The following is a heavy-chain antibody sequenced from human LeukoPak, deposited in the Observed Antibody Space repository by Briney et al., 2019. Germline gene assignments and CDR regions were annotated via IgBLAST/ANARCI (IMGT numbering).Heavy chain of an antibody. CDR3: AKDKGSSRRNANFHH. J-gene: IGHJ1*01. Sequence: GGSLRLSCAASGFTFSSYWMSWVRQAPGKGLEWVANIKQDGSEKYYVDSVKGRFTISRDNAKNSLYLQMNSLRAEDTALYYCAKDKGSSRRNANFHHWGQGTLVTVSS. CDR1: GFTFSSYW. D-gene: IGHD6-13*01. V-gene: IGHV3-7*03. CDR2: IKQDGSEK.